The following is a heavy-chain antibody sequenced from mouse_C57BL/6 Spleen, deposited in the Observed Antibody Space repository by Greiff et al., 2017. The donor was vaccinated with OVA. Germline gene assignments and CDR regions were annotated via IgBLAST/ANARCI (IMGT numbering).Heavy chain of an antibody. J-gene: IGHJ3*01. D-gene: IGHD3-2*02. CDR2: INPNNGGT. CDR3: ARDSSGYWFAY. V-gene: IGHV1-18*01. CDR1: GYTFTDYN. Sequence: EVKLVESGPELVKPGASVKIPCKASGYTFTDYNMDWVKQSHGKSLEWIGDINPNNGGTIYNQKFKGKATLTVDKSSSTAYLELRSLTSEDTAVYYCARDSSGYWFAYWGQGTLVTVSA.